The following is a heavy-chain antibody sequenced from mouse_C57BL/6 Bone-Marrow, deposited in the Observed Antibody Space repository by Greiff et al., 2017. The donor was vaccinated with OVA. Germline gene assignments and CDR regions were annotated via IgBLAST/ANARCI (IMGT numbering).Heavy chain of an antibody. D-gene: IGHD1-1*01. J-gene: IGHJ1*03. CDR2: IYPRSCNT. CDR3: ARWGYGSSYWYFDV. Sequence: QVQLKESGAELARPGASVKLSCKASGYTFTSYGISWVKQRTGQGLEWIGEIYPRSCNTYYNEKFKGKATLTADKSSSTAYMELRSLTSEDSAVYFCARWGYGSSYWYFDVWGTGTTVTVSS. V-gene: IGHV1-81*01. CDR1: GYTFTSYG.